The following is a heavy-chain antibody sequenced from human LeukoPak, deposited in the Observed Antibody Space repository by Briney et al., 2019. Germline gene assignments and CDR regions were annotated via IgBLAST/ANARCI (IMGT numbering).Heavy chain of an antibody. V-gene: IGHV3-30*04. CDR3: ARDFAMIVVVYYFDY. Sequence: PGRSLRLSCAASGFTFSSYAMHWVRQAPGKGLEWVAVISYDGSNKYYADSVKGRFTISRDDSKNTLYLKMNSLRAEDTAVYYCARDFAMIVVVYYFDYWGQGTLVTVSS. CDR2: ISYDGSNK. D-gene: IGHD3-22*01. J-gene: IGHJ4*02. CDR1: GFTFSSYA.